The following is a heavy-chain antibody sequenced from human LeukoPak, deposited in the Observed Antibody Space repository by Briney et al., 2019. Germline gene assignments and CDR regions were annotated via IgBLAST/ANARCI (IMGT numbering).Heavy chain of an antibody. J-gene: IGHJ5*02. V-gene: IGHV4-59*01. CDR2: IYYSGST. CDR1: GGSFSGYY. D-gene: IGHD3-10*01. CDR3: ARDYYGSGSYSS. Sequence: SETLSLTCAVYGGSFSGYYWSWVRQPPGKGLEWIGYIYYSGSTNYNPSLKSRVTISVDTSKNQFSLKLSSVTAADTAVYYCARDYYGSGSYSSWGQGTLVTVSP.